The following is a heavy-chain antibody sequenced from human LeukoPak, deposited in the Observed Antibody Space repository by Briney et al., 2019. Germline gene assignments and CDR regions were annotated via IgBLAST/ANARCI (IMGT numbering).Heavy chain of an antibody. CDR2: IRYDGSNK. D-gene: IGHD3-10*01. CDR3: AKAAPPGGLLWFGRLDY. J-gene: IGHJ4*02. V-gene: IGHV3-30*02. Sequence: PGGSLRLSCAASGFTFSSYGMHWVRQAPGKGLEWVAFIRYDGSNKYYADSVKGRFTISRDNSKNTLYLQMNSLRAEDTAVYYCAKAAPPGGLLWFGRLDYWGQGTLVTVSS. CDR1: GFTFSSYG.